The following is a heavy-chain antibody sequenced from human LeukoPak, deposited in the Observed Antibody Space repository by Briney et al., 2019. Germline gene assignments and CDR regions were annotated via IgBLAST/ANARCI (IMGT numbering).Heavy chain of an antibody. CDR3: MREEGRGEDLGDY. Sequence: PGGSLRLSCAASGFTFSNYGMHWVRQAPGKGLEWVAVIWHDGSTKYYGDSVKGRFTISRDNSINTLFLQMKSLRAEDTAVYYCMREEGRGEDLGDYWGQGTLVTVSS. CDR2: IWHDGSTK. CDR1: GFTFSNYG. J-gene: IGHJ4*02. V-gene: IGHV3-33*01. D-gene: IGHD3-16*01.